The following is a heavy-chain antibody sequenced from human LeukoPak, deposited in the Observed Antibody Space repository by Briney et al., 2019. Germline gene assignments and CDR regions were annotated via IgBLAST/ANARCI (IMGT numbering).Heavy chain of an antibody. CDR3: ARGRVSSSTWYSTYYYYFYMDV. CDR2: IDHTGST. D-gene: IGHD1-1*01. CDR1: DDSITMYY. V-gene: IGHV4-59*01. J-gene: IGHJ6*03. Sequence: SETLSLTCSVSDDSITMYYWTWIRQPPGKGLEWIGYIDHTGSTNFNPSLNGRVSISRDTTKNLFSLRLRSVTAADTAVYFCARGRVSSSTWYSTYYYYFYMDVWGKGTTVTVSS.